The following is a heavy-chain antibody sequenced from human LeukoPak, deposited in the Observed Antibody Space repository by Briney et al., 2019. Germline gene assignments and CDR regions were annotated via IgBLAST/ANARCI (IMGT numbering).Heavy chain of an antibody. CDR1: GFTFSSYG. J-gene: IGHJ4*02. CDR2: ISGSGGST. Sequence: GGSLRLSCAASGFTFSSYGMSWVRQAPGKGLEWVSAISGSGGSTYYADSVKGRFTISRDNAKNSLYLQMNSLRAEDTALYYCARDPYSNTRGYFDYWGQGTLVTVSS. CDR3: ARDPYSNTRGYFDY. V-gene: IGHV3-23*01. D-gene: IGHD4-11*01.